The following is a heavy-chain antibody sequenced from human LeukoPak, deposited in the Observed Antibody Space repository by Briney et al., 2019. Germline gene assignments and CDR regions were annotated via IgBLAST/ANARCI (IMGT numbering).Heavy chain of an antibody. V-gene: IGHV5-51*01. D-gene: IGHD3-9*01. CDR2: IYPDDSDT. CDR3: ARVGADYDILTGYDY. CDR1: GYSFTSYW. Sequence: GKSLKISCRGSGYSFTSYWIGWVRQMPGKGLEWMGIIYPDDSDTRHSPSFQGQVTISADKSISTAYLQWSSLKASDTAMYYCARVGADYDILTGYDYWGQGTLVTVSS. J-gene: IGHJ4*02.